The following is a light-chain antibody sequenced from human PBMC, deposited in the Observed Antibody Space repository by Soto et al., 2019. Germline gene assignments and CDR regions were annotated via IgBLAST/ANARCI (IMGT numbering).Light chain of an antibody. Sequence: QSALTQPASVSGSPGQSITISCTGTSSDVGGYNYGSWYQQHPGKAPKLIIYEASNRPSGVSNRCSGSKSGNTASLTISGLQAEDEADYYCSSYTSSSTLEVFGTGTKLTVL. CDR2: EAS. CDR1: SSDVGGYNY. V-gene: IGLV2-14*01. J-gene: IGLJ1*01. CDR3: SSYTSSSTLEV.